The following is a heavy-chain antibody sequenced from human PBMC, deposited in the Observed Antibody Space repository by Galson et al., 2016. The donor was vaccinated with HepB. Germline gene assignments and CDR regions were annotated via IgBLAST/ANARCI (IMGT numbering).Heavy chain of an antibody. CDR2: IFPRDFET. Sequence: QSGAELKKPGESLKISCKGSGYIFNSYWIGWVRQMPGKGLEWMGIIFPRDFETRYSPSFQGRVTISADMSLSTAYLQWNSLKASDTAIYYCARQGDDYGLAYWGQGALVTVSS. CDR3: ARQGDDYGLAY. V-gene: IGHV5-51*01. J-gene: IGHJ4*02. D-gene: IGHD4-17*01. CDR1: GYIFNSYW.